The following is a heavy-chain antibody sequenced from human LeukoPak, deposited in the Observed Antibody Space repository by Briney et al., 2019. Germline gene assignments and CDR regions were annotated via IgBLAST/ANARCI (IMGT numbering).Heavy chain of an antibody. CDR3: AALSGYNWNYVSFDH. V-gene: IGHV4-34*01. J-gene: IGHJ4*02. CDR1: DGPFSGYY. D-gene: IGHD1-7*01. Sequence: PSETLSLTCAVHDGPFSGYYWSWIRQPPGKGLEWIGEISQRGSPNYNPSLKSRVTVSINTSKKQFSVELSSVTAADTAVYYCAALSGYNWNYVSFDHWGQGTLVTVSS. CDR2: ISQRGSP.